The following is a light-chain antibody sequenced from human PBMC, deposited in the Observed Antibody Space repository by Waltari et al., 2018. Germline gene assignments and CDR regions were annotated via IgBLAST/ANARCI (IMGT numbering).Light chain of an antibody. J-gene: IGKJ3*01. Sequence: IQFTQSPSSLSASVGGRVSIPCRASQDISSYLAWYQQKPGQAPRLLVYAASTLQCGVPASFIGSGSGTDFTLTISSLQPEDVATYYCQEQNSDPRAFGPGTKVEIK. CDR2: AAS. CDR3: QEQNSDPRA. CDR1: QDISSY. V-gene: IGKV1-9*01.